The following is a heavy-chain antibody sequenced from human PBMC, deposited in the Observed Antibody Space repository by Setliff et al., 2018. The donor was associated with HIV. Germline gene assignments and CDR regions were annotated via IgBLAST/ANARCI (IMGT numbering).Heavy chain of an antibody. V-gene: IGHV1-24*01. CDR2: FDPEDGET. D-gene: IGHD1-26*01. Sequence: ASVKVSCKVSGYTLTELSMHWVRQAPGKGLEWMGGFDPEDGETIYAQKFQGRVTMTEDTSTDTAYMELSSLRSEDTAVYYCAKDRSGSIYSDWYFDVWGPATQVTVSS. CDR1: GYTLTELS. J-gene: IGHJ2*01. CDR3: AKDRSGSIYSDWYFDV.